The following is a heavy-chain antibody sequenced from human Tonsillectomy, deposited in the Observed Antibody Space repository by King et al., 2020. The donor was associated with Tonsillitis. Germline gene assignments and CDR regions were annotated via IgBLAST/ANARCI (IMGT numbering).Heavy chain of an antibody. Sequence: VQLQESGPGLVKPSETLSLTCTVSGGSISDYYWSWIRQPPGKGLEWIGYIHYSGSTNFSPSLNSRVTISVDTSKNQFSLKLSSVTAADTAVYYCAREGCSGGSCRQDYWGQGTLVTVSS. CDR2: IHYSGST. D-gene: IGHD2-15*01. J-gene: IGHJ4*02. CDR1: GGSISDYY. CDR3: AREGCSGGSCRQDY. V-gene: IGHV4-59*01.